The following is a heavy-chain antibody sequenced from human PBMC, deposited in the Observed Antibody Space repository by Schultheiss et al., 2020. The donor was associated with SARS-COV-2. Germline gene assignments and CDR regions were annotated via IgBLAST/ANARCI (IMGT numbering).Heavy chain of an antibody. Sequence: GGSLRLSCAASGFTFSSYAMSWVRQAPGKGLEWVAVISYDGSNKYYADSVKGRFTISRDNSKNTLYLQMNSLRAEDTAVYYCARACTAAAFDYWGQGTLVTVSS. V-gene: IGHV3-30-3*01. CDR3: ARACTAAAFDY. CDR2: ISYDGSNK. J-gene: IGHJ4*02. D-gene: IGHD6-13*01. CDR1: GFTFSSYA.